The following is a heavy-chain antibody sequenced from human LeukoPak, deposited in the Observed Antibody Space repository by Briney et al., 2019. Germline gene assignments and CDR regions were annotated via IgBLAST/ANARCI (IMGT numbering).Heavy chain of an antibody. J-gene: IGHJ3*02. CDR2: IYYSGST. CDR3: ARGHSSWFPPDI. V-gene: IGHV4-59*01. Sequence: SETLSLTCTVSGGSISSYCWSWIRQPPGKGLEWIGYIYYSGSTNYNPSLKSRVTISVDTSKNQFSLKLSSVTAADTAVYYCARGHSSWFPPDIWGQGTMVTVSS. CDR1: GGSISSYC. D-gene: IGHD6-13*01.